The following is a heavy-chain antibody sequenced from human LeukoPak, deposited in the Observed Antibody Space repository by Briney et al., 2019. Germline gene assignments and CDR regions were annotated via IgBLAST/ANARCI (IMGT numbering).Heavy chain of an antibody. Sequence: SETLSLTCTVSGYSISSGYYWGWIRQPPGKGLEWIGSIYHSGSTYYNPSLKSRVTISVDTSKNQFSLKLSSVTAADTAVYYCTTNYYDSSGYSPEVYYFDYWGQGTLVTVSS. CDR2: IYHSGST. D-gene: IGHD3-22*01. CDR1: GYSISSGYY. V-gene: IGHV4-38-2*02. J-gene: IGHJ4*02. CDR3: TTNYYDSSGYSPEVYYFDY.